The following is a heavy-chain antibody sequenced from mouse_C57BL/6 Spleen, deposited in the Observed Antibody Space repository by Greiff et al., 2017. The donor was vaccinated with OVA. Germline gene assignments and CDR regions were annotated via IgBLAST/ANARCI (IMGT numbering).Heavy chain of an antibody. D-gene: IGHD2-3*01. J-gene: IGHJ4*01. CDR1: GFTFSDAW. CDR2: IRNKANNHAT. V-gene: IGHV6-6*01. Sequence: EVKVEESGGGLVQPGGSMKLSCAASGFTFSDAWMDWVRQSPENGLEWVAEIRNKANNHATYYAKSVKGRFTISRVDSKSSVYLQMNSLRAEDTGIYYCTRRWLLRGDYWGQGTSVTVSS. CDR3: TRRWLLRGDY.